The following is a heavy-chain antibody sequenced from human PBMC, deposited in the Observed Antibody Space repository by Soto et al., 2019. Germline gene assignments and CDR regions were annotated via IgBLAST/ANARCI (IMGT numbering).Heavy chain of an antibody. CDR2: INPNSGGT. Sequence: VASVKVSCKASGYTFTGYYMHWGRQAPGQGLEWMGWINPNSGGTNYAQKFQGWVTMTRDTSISTAYMELSRLRSDDTAVYYCARAHSNYENWFDPWGQGPLVTVSS. CDR1: GYTFTGYY. V-gene: IGHV1-2*04. D-gene: IGHD4-4*01. J-gene: IGHJ5*02. CDR3: ARAHSNYENWFDP.